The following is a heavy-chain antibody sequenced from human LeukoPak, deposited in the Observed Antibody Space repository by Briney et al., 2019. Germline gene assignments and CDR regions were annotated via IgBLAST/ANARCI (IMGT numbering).Heavy chain of an antibody. J-gene: IGHJ4*02. CDR3: ARLSERYYFDY. CDR2: INPNSGAT. Sequence: ASVKVSCKASGYTVTGYFMHWVRQAPGQGLEWMGWINPNSGATHFVRRFQGRVTMTRDTSITTAYLELSRLRSDDTAVYFCARLSERYYFDYWGQGTVVTVSS. CDR1: GYTVTGYF. V-gene: IGHV1-2*02.